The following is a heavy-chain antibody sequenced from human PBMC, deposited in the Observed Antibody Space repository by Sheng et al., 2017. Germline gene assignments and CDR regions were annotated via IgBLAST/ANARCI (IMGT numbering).Heavy chain of an antibody. V-gene: IGHV1-69*05. CDR2: IIAFFGSA. Sequence: QVQLVQSGAEVKKPGSSVKVSCKASGDTFRSLPISWVRQAPGQGLEWMGGIIAFFGSAHYAQKFQDRVTITTDESTSTVYLEVTRLRFEDTAVYFCARNAPLTAANGVPLSSGYMEVWGKGTMVTVSS. CDR1: GDTFRSLP. D-gene: IGHD2-8*01. J-gene: IGHJ6*03. CDR3: ARNAPLTAANGVPLSSGYMEV.